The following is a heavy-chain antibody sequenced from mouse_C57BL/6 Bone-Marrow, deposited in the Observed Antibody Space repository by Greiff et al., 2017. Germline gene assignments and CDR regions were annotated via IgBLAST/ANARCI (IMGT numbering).Heavy chain of an antibody. CDR2: ISSGSSTI. CDR3: ARETGTLG. J-gene: IGHJ2*01. CDR1: GFTFSDYG. D-gene: IGHD4-1*01. V-gene: IGHV5-17*01. Sequence: EVKLVESGGGLVKPGGSLKLSCAASGFTFSDYGMHCVRPAPEKGLEWVAYISSGSSTIYYADTVKGRFTISRDNAKNTLCLKMTSLRSEDTAMYYCARETGTLGGGQGTTLTVSS.